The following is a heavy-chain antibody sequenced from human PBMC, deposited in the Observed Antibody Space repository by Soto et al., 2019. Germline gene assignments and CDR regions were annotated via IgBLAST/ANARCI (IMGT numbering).Heavy chain of an antibody. J-gene: IGHJ4*02. V-gene: IGHV4-30-4*01. CDR1: YGSISSGDYY. CDR3: ARDRAEDVDTAMVSVFDY. CDR2: IYYSGST. Sequence: PSETLSLTCPVSYGSISSGDYYLSFLSQPPLKVLEWIGYIYYSGSTYYNPSLKSRVTISVDTSKNQFSLKLSSVTAADTAVYYCARDRAEDVDTAMVSVFDYWGQGTLVTVSS. D-gene: IGHD5-18*01.